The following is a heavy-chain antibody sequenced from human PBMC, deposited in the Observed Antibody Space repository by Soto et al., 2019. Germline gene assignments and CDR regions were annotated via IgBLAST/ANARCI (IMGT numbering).Heavy chain of an antibody. V-gene: IGHV2-5*02. Sequence: QITLKESGPPLVKPTQTLTLTCTFSGFSLSTSGVGVGWIRQPPGKALEWLALIYWDDDKRYSPSLKSRLTIXKAXSKNQVVLTMTNMDPVDTATYYCAHFQATVTYFKYWGQGTLVTVSS. CDR3: AHFQATVTYFKY. CDR1: GFSLSTSGVG. CDR2: IYWDDDK. D-gene: IGHD4-4*01. J-gene: IGHJ4*02.